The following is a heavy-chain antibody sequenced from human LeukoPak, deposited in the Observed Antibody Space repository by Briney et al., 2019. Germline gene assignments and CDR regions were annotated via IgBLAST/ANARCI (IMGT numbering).Heavy chain of an antibody. Sequence: SETLSLTCTVSGGSISSYYWSWIRQPPGKGLEWIGYIYYSGSTNYNPSLKSRVTISVDTSKNQFSLKLSSVTAADTAVYYCARDFTFTYAFDIWGQGTMVTVSS. CDR2: IYYSGST. CDR1: GGSISSYY. CDR3: ARDFTFTYAFDI. V-gene: IGHV4-59*01. J-gene: IGHJ3*02.